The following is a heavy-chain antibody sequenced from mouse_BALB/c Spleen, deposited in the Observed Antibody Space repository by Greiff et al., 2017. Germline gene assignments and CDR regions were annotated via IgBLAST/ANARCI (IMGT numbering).Heavy chain of an antibody. J-gene: IGHJ3*01. D-gene: IGHD4-1*01. V-gene: IGHV5-17*02. CDR2: ISSGSSTI. CDR3: ARFNWDDAY. Sequence: EVHLVESGGGLVQPGGSRKLSCAASGFTFSSFGMHWVRQAPEKGLEWVAYISSGSSTIYYADTVKGRFTISRDNPKNTLFLQMTSLRSEDTAMYYCARFNWDDAYWGQGTLVTVSA. CDR1: GFTFSSFG.